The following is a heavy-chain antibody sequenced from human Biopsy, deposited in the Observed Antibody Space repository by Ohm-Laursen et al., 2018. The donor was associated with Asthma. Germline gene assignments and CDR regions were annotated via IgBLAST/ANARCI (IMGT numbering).Heavy chain of an antibody. CDR3: ARDDTVGILDY. CDR1: GGSISGYY. V-gene: IGHV4-59*01. Sequence: GTLSLTCSVSGGSISGYYWSWIRQPPGKGLEWIGYVYHSGSTKYNPSLESRVTISIDTSKMQFSLRLASMTAADSAVYFCARDDTVGILDYWGQGTLVTVSS. D-gene: IGHD1-26*01. J-gene: IGHJ4*02. CDR2: VYHSGST.